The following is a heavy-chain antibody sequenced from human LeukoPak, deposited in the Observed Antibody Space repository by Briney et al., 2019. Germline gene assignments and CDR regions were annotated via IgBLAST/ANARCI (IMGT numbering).Heavy chain of an antibody. CDR2: ISGSGGNT. J-gene: IGHJ4*02. CDR3: AKDYKVRSGEPPIDY. CDR1: GFTFSSYA. D-gene: IGHD7-27*01. V-gene: IGHV3-23*01. Sequence: GGSLRLSCAASGFTFSSYAMSWVRQAPGKGLEWVSAISGSGGNTYYADSVKGRFTISRDNSKNTLYLQMNSLRAEDTAVYYCAKDYKVRSGEPPIDYWGQGTLVTVSS.